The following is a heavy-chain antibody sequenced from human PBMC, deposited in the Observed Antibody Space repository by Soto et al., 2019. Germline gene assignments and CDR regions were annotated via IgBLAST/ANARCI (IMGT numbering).Heavy chain of an antibody. CDR2: INPSGGST. Sequence: ASVKVSCKASGYTFTSYYMHWVRQAPGQGLEWMGIINPSGGSTSYAQKFQGRVTMTRDTSTSTVYMELSSLRSEDTAVYYCARATTVVTPTRYYFDYWGQGTLVTVSS. CDR1: GYTFTSYY. V-gene: IGHV1-46*01. D-gene: IGHD4-17*01. J-gene: IGHJ4*02. CDR3: ARATTVVTPTRYYFDY.